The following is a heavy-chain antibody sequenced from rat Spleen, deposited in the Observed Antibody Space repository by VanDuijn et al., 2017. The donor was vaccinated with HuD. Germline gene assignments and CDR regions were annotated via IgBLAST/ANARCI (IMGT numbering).Heavy chain of an antibody. CDR3: ARWDNSGYEGFTY. Sequence: EVQLQESGPGLVKPSQSLSLTCSVTDYSITSNFWGWIRKFPGNKMEWMGYISYSGSTSYNPSLKSRISITRDTSKNQFFLHLNSVNTEDTATYYCARWDNSGYEGFTYWGQGTLVTVSS. V-gene: IGHV3-1*01. CDR2: ISYSGST. D-gene: IGHD4-3*01. J-gene: IGHJ3*01. CDR1: DYSITSNF.